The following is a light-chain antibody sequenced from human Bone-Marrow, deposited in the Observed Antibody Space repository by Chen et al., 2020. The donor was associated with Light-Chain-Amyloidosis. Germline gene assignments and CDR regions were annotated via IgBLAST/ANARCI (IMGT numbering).Light chain of an antibody. V-gene: IGLV3-25*03. Sequence: SYDLTQPPSVSVSPGQKARITCPGDALSKQYAYWYQQRPGQAPVLVIFDDNKRPSGIPERFSGSSSGKTLSLTISGVQAEDEADYYCQSTDATGSYVVFGGGTKLTVL. CDR3: QSTDATGSYVV. CDR1: ALSKQY. J-gene: IGLJ2*01. CDR2: DDN.